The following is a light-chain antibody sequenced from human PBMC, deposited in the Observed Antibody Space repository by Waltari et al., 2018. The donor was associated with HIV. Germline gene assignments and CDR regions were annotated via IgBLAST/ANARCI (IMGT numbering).Light chain of an antibody. V-gene: IGLV2-14*03. J-gene: IGLJ2*01. Sequence: QSALTQPASVSGSPGQSVTISCTGPTINYDSVSWYQQHPAKAPKLIIFEGTYRPSGISNLFSASKSGNTASLTISGLQAEDEAHYYCSSYAASGSVIFGGGTNLTVL. CDR2: EGT. CDR3: SSYAASGSVI. CDR1: TINYDS.